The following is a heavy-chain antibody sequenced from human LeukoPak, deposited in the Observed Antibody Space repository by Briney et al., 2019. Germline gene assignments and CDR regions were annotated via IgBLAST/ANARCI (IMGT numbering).Heavy chain of an antibody. CDR1: GGSFSGYY. V-gene: IGHV4-34*01. Sequence: PSETLSLTCAVYGGSFSGYYWSWIRQPPGKGLEWIGEINHSGSTNYNPSLKSRVTISVDTSKNQFSLKLSSVTAADTAVYYCARLWVGLRQLAIDYWGQGTLVTVSP. D-gene: IGHD3-10*01. J-gene: IGHJ4*02. CDR2: INHSGST. CDR3: ARLWVGLRQLAIDY.